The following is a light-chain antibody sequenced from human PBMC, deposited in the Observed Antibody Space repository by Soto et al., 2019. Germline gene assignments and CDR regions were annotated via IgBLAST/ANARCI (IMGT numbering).Light chain of an antibody. V-gene: IGKV1-5*01. J-gene: IGKJ2*01. CDR3: HQYNSSSYT. Sequence: DIQMNQSPSTLSASVGDRVTITGRASQSISSWLAWYQQKPGKAPKLLIYDASSLESGVPSRFSGSGSGTEFTLTLSSLQPDDFATYYCHQYNSSSYTFGQGTKLEIK. CDR2: DAS. CDR1: QSISSW.